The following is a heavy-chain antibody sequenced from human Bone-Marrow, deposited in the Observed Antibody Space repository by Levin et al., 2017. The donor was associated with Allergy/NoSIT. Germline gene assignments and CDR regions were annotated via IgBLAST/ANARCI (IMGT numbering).Heavy chain of an antibody. CDR3: ARASSWYLDYYYGMDV. J-gene: IGHJ6*02. CDR1: GYTFTSYD. V-gene: IGHV1-8*01. Sequence: ASVKVSCKASGYTFTSYDINWVRQATGQGLEWMGWMNPNSGNTGYAQKFQGRVTMTRNTSISTAYMELSSLRSEDTAVYYCARASSWYLDYYYGMDVWGQGTTVTVSS. D-gene: IGHD6-13*01. CDR2: MNPNSGNT.